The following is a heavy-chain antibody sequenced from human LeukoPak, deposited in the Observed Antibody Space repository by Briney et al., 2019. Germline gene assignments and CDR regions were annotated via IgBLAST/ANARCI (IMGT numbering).Heavy chain of an antibody. J-gene: IGHJ4*02. CDR3: AKYGPQDSGSSHFDY. Sequence: GGSLRLSCAASGFTFSSYAMSWVRQAPGKGLEWVSAIRDSGSSTHYADSVKGRFTTSRDNSKNTLFLQMNSLRAEDTAIYYCAKYGPQDSGSSHFDYWGQGALGTVSS. V-gene: IGHV3-23*01. D-gene: IGHD1-26*01. CDR1: GFTFSSYA. CDR2: IRDSGSST.